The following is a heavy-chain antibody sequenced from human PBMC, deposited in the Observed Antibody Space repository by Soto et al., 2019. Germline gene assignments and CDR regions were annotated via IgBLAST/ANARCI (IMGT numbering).Heavy chain of an antibody. D-gene: IGHD6-19*01. CDR1: GGSISSGDYY. J-gene: IGHJ4*02. V-gene: IGHV4-30-4*01. Sequence: SETLSLTCTVSGGSISSGDYYWSLIRQPPGKGLEWIGYIYYSGSTYYNPSLKSRVTISVDTSKNQFSLKLSSVTATDTAVYYCARGIAVAGEFDYWGQGTLVTVSS. CDR3: ARGIAVAGEFDY. CDR2: IYYSGST.